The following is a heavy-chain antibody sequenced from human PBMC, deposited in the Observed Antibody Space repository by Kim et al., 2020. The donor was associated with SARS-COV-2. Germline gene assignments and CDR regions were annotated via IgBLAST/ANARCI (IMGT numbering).Heavy chain of an antibody. CDR3: ARESHLYSSDY. CDR1: GFTFSSYA. J-gene: IGHJ4*02. V-gene: IGHV3-30*04. CDR2: ISYDGSNK. Sequence: GGSLRLSCAASGFTFSSYAMHWVRQAPGKGLEWVAVISYDGSNKYYADSVKGRFTISRDNSKNTLYLQMNSLRAEDTAVYYCARESHLYSSDYWGQGTLVTVSS. D-gene: IGHD5-18*01.